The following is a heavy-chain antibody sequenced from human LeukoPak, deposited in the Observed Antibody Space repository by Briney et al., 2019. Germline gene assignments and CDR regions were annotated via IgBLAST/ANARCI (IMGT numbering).Heavy chain of an antibody. CDR2: IYYSGST. Sequence: SETLSLTCTVSGGPISSYYWSWIRQPPGKGLEWIGYIYYSGSTNYNPSLKSRVTISLDTSKNQFSLQLSSVSAADTAVYYCARHNLGVDFYYYYYMDVWGKGTTVTVSS. D-gene: IGHD3-3*01. CDR3: ARHNLGVDFYYYYYMDV. CDR1: GGPISSYY. J-gene: IGHJ6*03. V-gene: IGHV4-59*08.